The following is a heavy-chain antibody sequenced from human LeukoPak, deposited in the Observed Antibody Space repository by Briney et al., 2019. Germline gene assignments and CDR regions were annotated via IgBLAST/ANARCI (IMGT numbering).Heavy chain of an antibody. CDR1: GFTFSSYA. CDR3: ANAGSYWDAFDI. D-gene: IGHD1-26*01. Sequence: GGSLRLACAASGFTFSSYAMSWVGQAPGKGLEGVSAISGSGGSTYYADSVKGRFTISRDNSKNTLYLQMNSLRAEDTAVYYCANAGSYWDAFDISGQGTMVTVSS. V-gene: IGHV3-23*01. J-gene: IGHJ3*02. CDR2: ISGSGGST.